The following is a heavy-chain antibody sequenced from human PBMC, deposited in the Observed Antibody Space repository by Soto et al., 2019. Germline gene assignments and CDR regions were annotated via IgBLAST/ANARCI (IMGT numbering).Heavy chain of an antibody. CDR1: GYTFTSYA. J-gene: IGHJ5*02. CDR2: IIAIFGTA. Sequence: ASVKVSCTASGYTFTSYAMHWVRQAPGQRLEWMGGIIAIFGTANYAQKFQGRVTITADESTSTAYMELSSLRSEDTAVYYCATGGRITMVRGVIIRRGWFDPWGQGTLVTVSS. CDR3: ATGGRITMVRGVIIRRGWFDP. V-gene: IGHV1-69*13. D-gene: IGHD3-10*01.